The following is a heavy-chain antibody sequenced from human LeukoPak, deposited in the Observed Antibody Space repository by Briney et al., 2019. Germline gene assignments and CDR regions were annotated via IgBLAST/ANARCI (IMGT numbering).Heavy chain of an antibody. CDR1: DGSISSSSHY. J-gene: IGHJ4*02. Sequence: SETLSLTCTVSDGSISSSSHYWGWIRQPPGKGLEWIGSISNSGSTYYNPSLKSRVTISVDTSNNQFSLKLSSVTAADTAVYYCATTTIRLGYWGQGTLVTVPS. CDR2: ISNSGST. D-gene: IGHD1-26*01. V-gene: IGHV4-39*07. CDR3: ATTTIRLGY.